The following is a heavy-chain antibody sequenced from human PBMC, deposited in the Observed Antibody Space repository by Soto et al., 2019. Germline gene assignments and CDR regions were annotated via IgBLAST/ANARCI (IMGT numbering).Heavy chain of an antibody. J-gene: IGHJ4*02. CDR1: GFTFSSFG. V-gene: IGHV3-30*18. CDR3: AKVGVAATARLYFDY. CDR2: ISYNGHDK. Sequence: QVQLVESGGGVVQPGRSLRLSCAASGFTFSSFGMHWVRQAPGKGLEWVALISYNGHDKYYADSVKGRFTISRDNSKSTLSLQMNSLRPEDTAVYYCAKVGVAATARLYFDYWGQGTPVTVSS. D-gene: IGHD6-19*01.